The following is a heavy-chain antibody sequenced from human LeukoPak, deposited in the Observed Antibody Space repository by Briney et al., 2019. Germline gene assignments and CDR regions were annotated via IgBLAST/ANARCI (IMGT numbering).Heavy chain of an antibody. CDR3: AKKGEMVTVFDY. D-gene: IGHD5-24*01. CDR1: GFTFSSYW. V-gene: IGHV3-30*18. Sequence: GGSLRLSCAASGFTFSSYWMSWVRQAPGQGLEWVAVISYDGSNKYYADSVKGRFTISRHNSKNALYLQMNSLRAEDTAVYYCAKKGEMVTVFDYWGQGTLVTVSS. J-gene: IGHJ4*02. CDR2: ISYDGSNK.